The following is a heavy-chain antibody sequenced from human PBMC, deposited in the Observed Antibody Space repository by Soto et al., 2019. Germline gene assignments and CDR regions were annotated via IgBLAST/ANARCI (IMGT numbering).Heavy chain of an antibody. V-gene: IGHV4-61*01. CDR2: IYYSGTT. J-gene: IGHJ4*02. CDR3: ARDYWGSGRRFDS. CDR1: GGSVNSGSYY. D-gene: IGHD6-25*01. Sequence: SETLSLTCTVSGGSVNSGSYYWSWTRQPPGKGLEWIGHIYYSGTTKYNPSLKNRVTMSVDTSNNQFSLRVNSVTVADTAIYFCARDYWGSGRRFDSWGQGTLVTVST.